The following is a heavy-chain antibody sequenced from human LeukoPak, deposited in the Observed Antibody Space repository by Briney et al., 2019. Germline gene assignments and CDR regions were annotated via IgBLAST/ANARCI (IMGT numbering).Heavy chain of an antibody. CDR3: AREGNYYGSGSTINWFDP. V-gene: IGHV1-2*02. CDR2: INPSSGGT. J-gene: IGHJ5*02. CDR1: GYTFTLYY. Sequence: ASVKVSCKASGYTFTLYYMHWVRQAPGQGLEWMGWINPSSGGTNYAQKFQGRGTMTRDTPISTAYMELSRLRSDDTAVYNCAREGNYYGSGSTINWFDPWGQGTLVTVSS. D-gene: IGHD3-10*01.